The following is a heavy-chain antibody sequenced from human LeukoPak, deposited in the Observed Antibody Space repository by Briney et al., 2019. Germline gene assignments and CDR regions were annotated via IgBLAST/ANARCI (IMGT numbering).Heavy chain of an antibody. CDR2: ISYDGSNK. CDR3: AKDGMNTFGGVITVYYFDY. CDR1: GFTFSSYG. J-gene: IGHJ4*02. V-gene: IGHV3-30*18. D-gene: IGHD3-16*02. Sequence: GGSLRLSCAASGFTFSSYGMHWVRQAPGKGLEWVAVISYDGSNKYYADSVKGRFTISRDNSKNTLYLQMNSLRAEDTAVYYCAKDGMNTFGGVITVYYFDYWGQGTLVTVSS.